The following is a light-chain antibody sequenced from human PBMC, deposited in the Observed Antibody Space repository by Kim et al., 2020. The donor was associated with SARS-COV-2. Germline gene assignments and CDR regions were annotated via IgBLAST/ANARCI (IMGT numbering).Light chain of an antibody. CDR1: QSVFSGSNNKNY. Sequence: DIVMTQSPDSLSMSLGERATINCKSSQSVFSGSNNKNYLAWYRQKSGQPPKLLIYWASTRESGVPDRFSGSGSGTDFTLTISSLQAEDVAVYYCLQYYAPPHSFGQGTKLEI. CDR2: WAS. V-gene: IGKV4-1*01. J-gene: IGKJ2*03. CDR3: LQYYAPPHS.